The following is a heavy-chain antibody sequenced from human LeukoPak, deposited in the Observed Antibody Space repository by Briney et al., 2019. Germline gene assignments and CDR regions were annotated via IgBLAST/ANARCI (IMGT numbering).Heavy chain of an antibody. J-gene: IGHJ4*02. CDR2: INSDGGST. CDR3: ARRIQGMAPYYFDY. D-gene: IGHD5-24*01. V-gene: IGHV3-74*01. CDR1: GFAFGSYW. Sequence: GGSLRLSCTASGFAFGSYWMHWVRQAPGKGLVWVSRINSDGGSTSYADSVKGRFTISRDNAKNTLYLQMNSLRAEDTAVYYCARRIQGMAPYYFDYWGQGTLVTVSS.